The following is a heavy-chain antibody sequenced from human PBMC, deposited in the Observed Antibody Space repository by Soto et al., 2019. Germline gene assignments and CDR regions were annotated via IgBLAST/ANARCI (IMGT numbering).Heavy chain of an antibody. CDR2: INHSGST. Sequence: SETLSLTCTVSGGSISSGGYYWSWIRQPPGKGLEWIGEINHSGSTNYNPSLKSRVTISVDTSKNQFSLKLSSVTAADTAVYYCARGKPRITMVRGVLPYNWFDPWGQGTLVTVSS. CDR1: GGSISSGGYY. J-gene: IGHJ5*02. CDR3: ARGKPRITMVRGVLPYNWFDP. D-gene: IGHD3-10*01. V-gene: IGHV4-39*07.